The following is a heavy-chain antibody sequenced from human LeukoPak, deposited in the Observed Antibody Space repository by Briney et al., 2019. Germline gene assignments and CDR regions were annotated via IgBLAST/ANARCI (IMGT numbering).Heavy chain of an antibody. CDR1: GFSFSNYW. Sequence: GGSLRLSCAAPGFSFSNYWMSWVRQAPGKGLEWVADINEDGSEKYYVDSVKGRFTISRDNAKKSLYLQMNSLRAEDTAVYYCAKSHYGSGSYYNFDYWGQGTLVTVSS. D-gene: IGHD3-10*01. CDR3: AKSHYGSGSYYNFDY. J-gene: IGHJ4*02. V-gene: IGHV3-7*03. CDR2: INEDGSEK.